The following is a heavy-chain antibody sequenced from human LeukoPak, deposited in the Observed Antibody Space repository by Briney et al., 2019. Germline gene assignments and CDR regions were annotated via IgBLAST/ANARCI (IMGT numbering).Heavy chain of an antibody. D-gene: IGHD3-22*01. CDR3: ARASGYYDSSGYKPRIGYFDL. Sequence: SETLSLTCTVSGGSISSGDYYWSWIRQPPGKGLEWIGYIYYSGSTNYNPSLKGRVTISVDTSKNQFSLKLSSVTAADTAVYYCARASGYYDSSGYKPRIGYFDLWGRGTLVTVSS. J-gene: IGHJ2*01. CDR1: GGSISSGDYY. CDR2: IYYSGST. V-gene: IGHV4-61*08.